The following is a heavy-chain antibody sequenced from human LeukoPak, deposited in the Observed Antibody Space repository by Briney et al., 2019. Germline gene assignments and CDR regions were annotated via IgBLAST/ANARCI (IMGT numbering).Heavy chain of an antibody. J-gene: IGHJ4*02. CDR2: IYYSGRT. CDR1: GGSISSNSYY. CDR3: ARDYGGWYYFDY. D-gene: IGHD6-19*01. V-gene: IGHV4-39*07. Sequence: SETLFLTCTVSGGSISSNSYYWGWIRQPPGKGLEWIGSIYYSGRTYYNPSLKSRVTMSVDTSNNQFSLQLSSVTAADTALYYCARDYGGWYYFDYWGQGTLVTVS.